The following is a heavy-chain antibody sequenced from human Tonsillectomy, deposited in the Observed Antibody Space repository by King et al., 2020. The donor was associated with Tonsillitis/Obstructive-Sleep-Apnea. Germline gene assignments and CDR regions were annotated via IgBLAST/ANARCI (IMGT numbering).Heavy chain of an antibody. D-gene: IGHD2-8*01. Sequence: QVQLQQWGAGLLKPSETLSLTCALYGGPFRGYYWSWIRQPPGKGLEWIGEINHSGNTDYNPSLKSRGTISGDTPKNQFSLKLTSVTAADTAVYFCGTNNGDFYYYMDVWGKGTTVTVSS. CDR1: GGPFRGYY. CDR2: INHSGNT. CDR3: GTNNGDFYYYMDV. V-gene: IGHV4-34*01. J-gene: IGHJ6*03.